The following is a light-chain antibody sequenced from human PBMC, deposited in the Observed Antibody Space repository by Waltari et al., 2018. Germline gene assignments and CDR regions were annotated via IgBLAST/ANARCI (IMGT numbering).Light chain of an antibody. CDR3: SSYAGSHYWV. CDR1: GSAVGKYDY. J-gene: IGLJ3*02. Sequence: QSALTQPPAASGSPGPSVTIPCTGTGSAVGKYDYVSWYQQHPGKAPKPMIYELSKRPSGVPDRFSGSKSGNTASLTVSGLQAEDEADYYCSSYAGSHYWVFGGGTKLTVL. CDR2: ELS. V-gene: IGLV2-8*01.